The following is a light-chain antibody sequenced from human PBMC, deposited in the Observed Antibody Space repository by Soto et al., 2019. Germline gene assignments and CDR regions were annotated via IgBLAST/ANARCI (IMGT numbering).Light chain of an antibody. Sequence: GIAQSPATLSVSQGERATLSCRASQSVSSNLAWYQQKPGQAPRLLIYGASTRATSFPARFSGSGSGTDFTLTISSLQSEDFAVYYCQQYNNWPWTFGQGTNVDI. CDR3: QQYNNWPWT. CDR1: QSVSSN. J-gene: IGKJ1*01. V-gene: IGKV3-15*01. CDR2: GAS.